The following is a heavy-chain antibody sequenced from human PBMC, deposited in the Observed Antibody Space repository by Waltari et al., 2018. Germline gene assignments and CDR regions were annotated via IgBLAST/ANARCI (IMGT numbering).Heavy chain of an antibody. Sequence: QVQLVESGGGVVQPGRSLRLSCAASGFTFSSYGMHWVRQAPGKGLAWGAVIWDEGSKKYKADSVEGRFTGSRDNSKNTLCLRRNSLRADDAAVYYCANSLKKAFDIWGQGTMVTVAS. J-gene: IGHJ3*02. CDR2: IWDEGSKK. V-gene: IGHV3-33*06. CDR3: ANSLKKAFDI. CDR1: GFTFSSYG.